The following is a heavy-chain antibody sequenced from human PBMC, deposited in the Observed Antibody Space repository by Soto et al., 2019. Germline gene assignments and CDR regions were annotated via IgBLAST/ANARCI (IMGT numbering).Heavy chain of an antibody. D-gene: IGHD3-22*01. CDR1: GFTFSSYA. J-gene: IGHJ5*02. Sequence: GGSLRLSCAASGFTFSSYAMSWVRQAPGKGLEWVSAISGSGGSTYYADSVKGRFTISRDNSKNTLYLQMNSLRAEDTAVYYCARDRDSSGYYYHWGQGTLVTVS. CDR2: ISGSGGST. CDR3: ARDRDSSGYYYH. V-gene: IGHV3-23*01.